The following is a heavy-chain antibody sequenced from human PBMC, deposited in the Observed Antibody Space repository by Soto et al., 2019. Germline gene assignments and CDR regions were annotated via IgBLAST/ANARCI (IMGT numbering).Heavy chain of an antibody. V-gene: IGHV1-18*01. J-gene: IGHJ6*02. CDR3: ARDLRRRQLGHSYGMDV. D-gene: IGHD6-6*01. Sequence: ASVKVSCKASGYTFTTYGISWVRQALGQGLEWMGWISTFNGNTKYEQKFQGRVTMTTDTSTSTAYMELRSLRYDDTAVYYCARDLRRRQLGHSYGMDVWGQGTTVTVSS. CDR1: GYTFTTYG. CDR2: ISTFNGNT.